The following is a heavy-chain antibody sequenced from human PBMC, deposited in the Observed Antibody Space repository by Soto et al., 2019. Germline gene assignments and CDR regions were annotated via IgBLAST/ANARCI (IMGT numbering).Heavy chain of an antibody. Sequence: ASVKVSCKASGYTFTSYAMHWVRQAPGQRLEWMGWINAGNGNTKYSQKFQGRVTITRDTSASTAYMELSSLRSEDTAVYYCARDPLRFLSYYYGMDVWGQGTTVTVSS. D-gene: IGHD3-3*01. CDR3: ARDPLRFLSYYYGMDV. V-gene: IGHV1-3*01. J-gene: IGHJ6*02. CDR1: GYTFTSYA. CDR2: INAGNGNT.